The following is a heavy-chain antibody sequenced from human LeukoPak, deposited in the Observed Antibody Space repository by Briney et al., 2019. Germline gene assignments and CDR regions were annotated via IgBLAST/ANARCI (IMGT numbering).Heavy chain of an antibody. J-gene: IGHJ5*02. D-gene: IGHD3-10*01. CDR3: ARGSPVASGRYSIYSS. CDR1: GFTFSSYG. CDR2: IYGDGST. Sequence: SGGSLRLSCAASGFTFSSYGMHWVRQAPGKGLEWVAVIYGDGSTYYADSVKGRFTISSDNLKNTLSLQMDSLRAADTAMYYCARGSPVASGRYSIYSSWGQGTLVTVSP. V-gene: IGHV3-NL1*01.